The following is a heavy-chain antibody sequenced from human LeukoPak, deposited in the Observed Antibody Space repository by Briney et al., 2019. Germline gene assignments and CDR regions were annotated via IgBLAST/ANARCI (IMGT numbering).Heavy chain of an antibody. J-gene: IGHJ4*02. V-gene: IGHV5-51*01. CDR2: IYLADSET. CDR1: GYRSTSYW. CDR3: ARVWDYGAGTYYFDY. D-gene: IGHD4/OR15-4a*01. Sequence: GESLKISCKGSGYRSTSYWVGWVRQMPGEGPEWMGFIYLADSETRYSPAFQGQVTISADKSINTVYLQWSRLKASDSAMYYCARVWDYGAGTYYFDYWGQGTLVTVSA.